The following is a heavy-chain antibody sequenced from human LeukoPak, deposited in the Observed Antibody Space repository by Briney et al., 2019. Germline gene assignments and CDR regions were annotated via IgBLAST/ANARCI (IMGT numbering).Heavy chain of an antibody. V-gene: IGHV4-59*01. J-gene: IGHJ6*03. CDR3: ARDRHYYDRYMDV. CDR1: GGSISSYY. Sequence: PSETLSLTCTVSGGSISSYYWSWIRQPPGKGLEWTGYIYYSGSTNYNPSLKSRVTISVDTSKNQFSLKLSSVTAADTAVYYCARDRHYYDRYMDVWGKGTTVTVSS. D-gene: IGHD3-22*01. CDR2: IYYSGST.